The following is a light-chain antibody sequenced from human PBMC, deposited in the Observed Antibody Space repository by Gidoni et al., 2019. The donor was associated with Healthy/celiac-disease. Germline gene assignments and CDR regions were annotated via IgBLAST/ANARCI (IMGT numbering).Light chain of an antibody. CDR3: SSYTSSSTYVV. CDR1: DVGGYNY. CDR2: DVS. Sequence: DVGGYNYVSWYQQHPGKAPKLMIYDVSNRPSGVSNCFSGSKSGNTASLTISGLQAEDEADYYCSSYTSSSTYVVFGGGTKLTVL. J-gene: IGLJ2*01. V-gene: IGLV2-14*04.